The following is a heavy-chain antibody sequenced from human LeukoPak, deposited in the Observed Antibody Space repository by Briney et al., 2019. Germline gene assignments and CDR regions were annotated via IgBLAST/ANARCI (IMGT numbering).Heavy chain of an antibody. CDR2: IFYSGST. V-gene: IGHV4-39*07. CDR3: AREAFSGGYYDDY. Sequence: PSETLSLTCTVSSGSISTSNYYWGWVRQPPGKALEWIGNIFYSGSTYYSPSLKSRVTISLDTSRNQFSLKLNSVTAADTAVYYCAREAFSGGYYDDYWGQGTLVTVSS. J-gene: IGHJ4*02. D-gene: IGHD3-22*01. CDR1: SGSISTSNYY.